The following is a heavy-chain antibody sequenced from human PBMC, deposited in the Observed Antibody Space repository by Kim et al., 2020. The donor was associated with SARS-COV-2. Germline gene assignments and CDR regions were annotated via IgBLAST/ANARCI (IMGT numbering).Heavy chain of an antibody. V-gene: IGHV3-53*01. J-gene: IGHJ4*02. CDR3: ASRRALVGTAYDN. D-gene: IGHD1-26*01. CDR1: GFTVSSKY. Sequence: GGSLRLSCAAFGFTVSSKYMSWVRQAPGKGLEWVSVIYVADRTYYADSVKGRFTMSRDNSKNTVYLQMSSLRAEDTAVYYCASRRALVGTAYDNWGQGTL. CDR2: IYVADRT.